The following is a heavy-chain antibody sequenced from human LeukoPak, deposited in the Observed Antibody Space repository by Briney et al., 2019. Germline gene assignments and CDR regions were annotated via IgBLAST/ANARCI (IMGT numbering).Heavy chain of an antibody. CDR1: GASISTYY. Sequence: SETLSLTCTVSGASISTYYWSWIRQPPGKGLEWTGYVYNSGNTYYNPSLNSRASISEDTSKNQLSLKVNSVTAADTAVYYCARQPGVGANDTFDLWGQGTMVTISS. V-gene: IGHV4-59*08. D-gene: IGHD1-26*01. J-gene: IGHJ3*01. CDR2: VYNSGNT. CDR3: ARQPGVGANDTFDL.